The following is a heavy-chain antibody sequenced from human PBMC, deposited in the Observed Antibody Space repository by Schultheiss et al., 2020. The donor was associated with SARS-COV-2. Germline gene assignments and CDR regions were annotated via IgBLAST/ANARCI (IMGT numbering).Heavy chain of an antibody. D-gene: IGHD5-18*01. V-gene: IGHV4-59*01. Sequence: SETLSLTCTVSGGSISSYYWSWIRQPPGKGLEWIGYIYYSGSTNYHPSLKSRVTISVDTSKNQFSLKLSSVTAADTAVYYCARCQYTAMVHDWGQGTLVTVSS. CDR3: ARCQYTAMVHD. J-gene: IGHJ4*02. CDR2: IYYSGST. CDR1: GGSISSYY.